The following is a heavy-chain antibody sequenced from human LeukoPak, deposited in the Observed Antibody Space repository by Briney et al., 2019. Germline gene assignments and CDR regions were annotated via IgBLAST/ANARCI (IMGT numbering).Heavy chain of an antibody. Sequence: GGTLRLSCAASGFTFSSCGMSWVRQAPRKGLEWVSGISGSGGSTYYADSVKGRFTISRDNSKNTLLLQMNSLRVEDTAVYYCAKGRHDYGSGSYGLHAFDIWGQGTMVTVSS. D-gene: IGHD3-10*01. CDR2: ISGSGGST. J-gene: IGHJ3*02. V-gene: IGHV3-23*01. CDR1: GFTFSSCG. CDR3: AKGRHDYGSGSYGLHAFDI.